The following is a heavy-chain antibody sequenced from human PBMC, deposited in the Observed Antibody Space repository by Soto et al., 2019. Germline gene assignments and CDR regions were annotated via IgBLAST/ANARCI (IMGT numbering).Heavy chain of an antibody. CDR3: AKGGRSHLDS. V-gene: IGHV3-74*01. CDR1: GITFSSYW. J-gene: IGHJ4*02. CDR2: VNSDGDYT. D-gene: IGHD3-16*02. Sequence: PGGSLRLSCAASGITFSSYWMHWVRQAPGRGLVWVSHVNSDGDYTSYADSVKGRFTISRDNAKNTLYLQMNSLGAEDAAVYYCAKGGRSHLDSWGQGTLVTVSS.